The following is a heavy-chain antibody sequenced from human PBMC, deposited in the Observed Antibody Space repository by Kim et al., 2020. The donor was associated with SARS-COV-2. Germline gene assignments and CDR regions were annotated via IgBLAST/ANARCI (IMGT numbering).Heavy chain of an antibody. CDR1: GGSFSGYY. D-gene: IGHD3-10*01. J-gene: IGHJ5*02. CDR2: INHSGST. Sequence: SETLSLTCAVYGGSFSGYYWSWIRQPPGKGLEWIGEINHSGSTNYNPSLKSRVTISVDTSKNQFSLKLSSVTAADTAVYYCARDRIRFYYGSGRVDPWGQGTLVTVSS. CDR3: ARDRIRFYYGSGRVDP. V-gene: IGHV4-34*01.